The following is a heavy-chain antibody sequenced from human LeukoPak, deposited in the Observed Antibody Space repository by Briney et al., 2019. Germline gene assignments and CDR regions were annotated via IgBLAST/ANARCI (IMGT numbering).Heavy chain of an antibody. CDR2: INHSGST. D-gene: IGHD6-13*01. V-gene: IGHV4-34*01. Sequence: SETLSLTCAVYGGSFSGYYWSWIRQPPGKGLEWIGEINHSGSTNYNPSLKSRVTISVDTSKNQLSLKLSSVTAADTAVYYCARGFGKGIAAAGYDYWGQGTLVTVSS. CDR3: ARGFGKGIAAAGYDY. J-gene: IGHJ4*02. CDR1: GGSFSGYY.